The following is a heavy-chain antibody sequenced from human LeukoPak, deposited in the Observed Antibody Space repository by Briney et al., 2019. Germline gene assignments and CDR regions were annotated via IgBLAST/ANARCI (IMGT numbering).Heavy chain of an antibody. V-gene: IGHV3-33*01. D-gene: IGHD3-10*01. CDR1: GFTFSSYG. J-gene: IGHJ4*02. CDR2: ICYDGSSK. CDR3: ARDSRGTVLLWFGELLNYFDY. Sequence: GGSLRLSCAASGFTFSSYGMHWVRQAPGKGLEWVAAICYDGSSKYYADSVKGRFTISRDNSKNTLYLQMNSLRAEDTAVYYCARDSRGTVLLWFGELLNYFDYWGQGTLVTVSS.